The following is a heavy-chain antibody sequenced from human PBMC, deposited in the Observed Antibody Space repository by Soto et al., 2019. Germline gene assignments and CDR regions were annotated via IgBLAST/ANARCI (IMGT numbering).Heavy chain of an antibody. D-gene: IGHD4-17*01. V-gene: IGHV4-4*02. CDR3: AASYGIDQYFQH. CDR2: IYHSGST. CDR1: GGSISSSNW. Sequence: SETLSLTCAVSGGSISSSNWWIWVRQPPGKGLEWIGEIYHSGSTNYNPSLKSRVTISVDKSKNQFSLKLSSVTAADTAVYYCAASYGIDQYFQHWGQGTLVTVSS. J-gene: IGHJ1*01.